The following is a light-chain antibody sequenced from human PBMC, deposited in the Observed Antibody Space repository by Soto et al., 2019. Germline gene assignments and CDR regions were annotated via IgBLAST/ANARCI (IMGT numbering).Light chain of an antibody. CDR3: QQSYSTPWT. J-gene: IGKJ1*01. Sequence: DIQMTQSPSSLSASVGDRVTITCRASQSISSYLNWYQQKRGKAPKLLIYAASSLQSGVPSRFSGSGSGTDFTLTSSSLQPEDFATYDCQQSYSTPWTFGQGTKVDSK. V-gene: IGKV1-39*01. CDR2: AAS. CDR1: QSISSY.